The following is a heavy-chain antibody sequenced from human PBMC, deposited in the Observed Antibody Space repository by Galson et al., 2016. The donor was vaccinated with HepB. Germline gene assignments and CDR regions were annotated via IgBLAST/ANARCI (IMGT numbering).Heavy chain of an antibody. V-gene: IGHV3-30*18. D-gene: IGHD1-14*01. Sequence: SLRLSCAASGFSFSSYGMHWVRQAPGKGLEWVAVISKGGTTDYYADSVKGRFSISRDNFKSSVFLQMNSLRADDTAVYYCTKEEYNAQWAFDIWGQGTMVTVSS. CDR2: ISKGGTTD. J-gene: IGHJ3*02. CDR1: GFSFSSYG. CDR3: TKEEYNAQWAFDI.